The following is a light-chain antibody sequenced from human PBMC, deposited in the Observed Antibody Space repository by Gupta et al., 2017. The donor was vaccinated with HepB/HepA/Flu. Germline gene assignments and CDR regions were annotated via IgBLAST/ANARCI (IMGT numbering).Light chain of an antibody. Sequence: VVIIRSQVSLPVTFGKRPSISGRSSQSLVHRDGNTYLNWFQQRQGQSPRRLIYRVSNRDSGVPDRFSGSGSGTDFTLRISRVDAEDVGVYYCMQAIHWPWTFGQGTKVEI. CDR2: RVS. J-gene: IGKJ1*01. V-gene: IGKV2-30*02. CDR1: QSLVHRDGNTY. CDR3: MQAIHWPWT.